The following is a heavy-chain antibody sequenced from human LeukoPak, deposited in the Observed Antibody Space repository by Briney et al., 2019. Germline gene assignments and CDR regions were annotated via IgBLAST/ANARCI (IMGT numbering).Heavy chain of an antibody. V-gene: IGHV1-46*01. Sequence: ASVKVSCKASGYTFTNYYMHWVRQAPGQGLEWMGIINPSGGNTSYAQKFQGRVTMTRDTSTSTIYMELSSLRSDDTAVYYCARLGVTDYWGQGTLVTVSS. J-gene: IGHJ4*02. CDR1: GYTFTNYY. CDR3: ARLGVTDY. CDR2: INPSGGNT. D-gene: IGHD2-21*02.